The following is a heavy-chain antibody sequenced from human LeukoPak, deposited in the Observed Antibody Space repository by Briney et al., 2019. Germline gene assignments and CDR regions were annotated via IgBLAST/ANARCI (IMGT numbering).Heavy chain of an antibody. Sequence: GGSLRLSCAAAKFTFSHYGMHWVRQAPGKWLEWVAVIWSDGSNQYHADSVKGRFTISRDNSKNTVYLQMNSLRVEDTGVYYCAKDAQRGFDYSNSLEYWGQGILVTVSS. D-gene: IGHD4-11*01. CDR3: AKDAQRGFDYSNSLEY. J-gene: IGHJ4*02. V-gene: IGHV3-33*06. CDR1: KFTFSHYG. CDR2: IWSDGSNQ.